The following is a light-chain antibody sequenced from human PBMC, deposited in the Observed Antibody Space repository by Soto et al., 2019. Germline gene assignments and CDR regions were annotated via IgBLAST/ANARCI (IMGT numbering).Light chain of an antibody. CDR3: SSYTSTSTV. J-gene: IGLJ1*01. CDR2: EVT. CDR1: SSDGDDYKD. V-gene: IGLV2-14*01. Sequence: QSALTQPASVSGSPGQSITISCTGISSDGDDYKDVSWYQQHPGKAPKLLIYEVTYRPSGVSNRFPGSKSGNTASLTISGLQAEDEANYSCSSYTSTSTVFGTGTKVTVL.